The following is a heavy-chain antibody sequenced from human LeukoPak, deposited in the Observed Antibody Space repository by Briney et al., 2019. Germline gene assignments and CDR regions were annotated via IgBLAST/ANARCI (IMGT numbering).Heavy chain of an antibody. V-gene: IGHV4-39*01. CDR2: IYYSGTT. Sequence: PSETLSLTCAVYGGSFSGYYWGWIRQPPGKGLEWIGSIYYSGTTYYNPSLKSRLSISLDTSKNQFSLKLSSVTAADTAVYYCASQLMVRGVIITNWFDPWGQGTLVTVSS. D-gene: IGHD3-10*01. CDR1: GGSFSGYY. J-gene: IGHJ5*02. CDR3: ASQLMVRGVIITNWFDP.